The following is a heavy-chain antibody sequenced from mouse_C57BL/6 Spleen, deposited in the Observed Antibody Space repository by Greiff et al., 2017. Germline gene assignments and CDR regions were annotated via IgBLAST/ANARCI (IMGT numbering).Heavy chain of an antibody. J-gene: IGHJ2*01. CDR2: ISSGSSTI. D-gene: IGHD2-5*01. V-gene: IGHV5-17*01. CDR3: ARWDSNYVDY. CDR1: GFTFSDYG. Sequence: EVKLMESGGGLVKPGGSLKLSCAASGFTFSDYGMHWVRQAPEKGLEWVAYISSGSSTIYYADTVKGRFTISRDNAKNPLFLQMTSLRSEDTAMYYCARWDSNYVDYWGQGTTLTVSS.